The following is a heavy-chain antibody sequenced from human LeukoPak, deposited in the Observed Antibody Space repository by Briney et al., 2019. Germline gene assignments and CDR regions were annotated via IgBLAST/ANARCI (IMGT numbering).Heavy chain of an antibody. V-gene: IGHV3-30*02. J-gene: IGHJ4*02. Sequence: QPGGSLRLSCAASGFTLRGYGMHWVRQAPGKGLEWVAFIRYDGSDKSYADSVKGRFTISRDNSENTLYLQINSLRVEDTAVYYCAEDTPTTGYHLDSWGQGTLVTVSS. CDR1: GFTLRGYG. CDR3: AEDTPTTGYHLDS. CDR2: IRYDGSDK. D-gene: IGHD1-1*01.